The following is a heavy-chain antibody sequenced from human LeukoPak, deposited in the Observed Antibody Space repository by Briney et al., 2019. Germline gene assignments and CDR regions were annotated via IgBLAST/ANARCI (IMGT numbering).Heavy chain of an antibody. CDR3: ARGSARYGYLMSEPEFDYYYYGMDV. Sequence: ASVKVSCKASGYTFTCYDINWVRQATGQGLEWMGWMNPNSGNTGYAQKFQGRVTMTRNTSISTAYMELSSLRSEDTAVYYCARGSARYGYLMSEPEFDYYYYGMDVWGQGTTVTVSS. V-gene: IGHV1-8*01. CDR2: MNPNSGNT. J-gene: IGHJ6*02. D-gene: IGHD3-22*01. CDR1: GYTFTCYD.